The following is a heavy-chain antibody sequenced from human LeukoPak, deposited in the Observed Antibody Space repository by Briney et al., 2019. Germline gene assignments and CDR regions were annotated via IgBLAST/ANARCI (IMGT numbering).Heavy chain of an antibody. CDR2: INSLVNST. CDR1: GFTFSSYW. Sequence: GGSLRLSCTASGFTFSSYWMHWVRQAPGKGLVWVSRINSLVNSTSYADSVKGRFTISRDNAKNTLYLQMNSLRVEDTAVYYCARPWGSGWYFFDYWGQGTLVTVSS. J-gene: IGHJ4*02. CDR3: ARPWGSGWYFFDY. D-gene: IGHD6-19*01. V-gene: IGHV3-74*01.